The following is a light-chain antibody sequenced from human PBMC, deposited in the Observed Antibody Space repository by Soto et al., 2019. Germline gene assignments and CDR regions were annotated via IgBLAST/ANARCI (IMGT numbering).Light chain of an antibody. V-gene: IGKV4-1*01. CDR1: QSLLYTSNNKNY. CDR3: QQYYSTPRT. J-gene: IGKJ1*01. CDR2: WAS. Sequence: DVVMTQSPDSLAVSLGERATINCKSSQSLLYTSNNKNYLAWYQQKPGQPPKLLIYWASTRESGVSDRFSGSGSGTDFTLTISSLQAEDVAVYYCQQYYSTPRTFGQGTKVEVK.